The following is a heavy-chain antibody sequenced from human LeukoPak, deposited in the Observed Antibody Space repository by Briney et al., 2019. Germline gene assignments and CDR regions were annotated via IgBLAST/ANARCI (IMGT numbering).Heavy chain of an antibody. J-gene: IGHJ6*03. V-gene: IGHV1-8*02. CDR2: MNPNSGNT. Sequence: ASVKVSCKASGYTFTGYYMHWVRQATGQGLEWMGWMNPNSGNTGYAQKFQGRVTMTRNTSISTAYMELSSLRSEDTAVYYCARGGWDLRENYYYYYYYMDVWGKGTTVTISS. D-gene: IGHD1-26*01. CDR3: ARGGWDLRENYYYYYYYMDV. CDR1: GYTFTGYY.